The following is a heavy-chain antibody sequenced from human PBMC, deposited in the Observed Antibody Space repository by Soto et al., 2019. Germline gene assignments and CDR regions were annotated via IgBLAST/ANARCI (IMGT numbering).Heavy chain of an antibody. CDR2: ISGSGGST. CDR1: GFAFSSYA. D-gene: IGHD6-19*01. V-gene: IGHV3-23*01. Sequence: HPGGSLRLSCAASGFAFSSYAMSWVRQAPGKGLEWVSVISGSGGSTNYADSVKGRFTISRDNYKNTLYLHMDSLRAEDTGIYYCAKDRWAVAGTTPTFDYWGQGTLVTVSS. J-gene: IGHJ4*02. CDR3: AKDRWAVAGTTPTFDY.